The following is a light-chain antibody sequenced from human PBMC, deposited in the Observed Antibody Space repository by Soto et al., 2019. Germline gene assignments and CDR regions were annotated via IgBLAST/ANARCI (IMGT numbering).Light chain of an antibody. CDR3: QQYNGYRWT. CDR1: QSISSW. Sequence: DIQMTQSPSTLSASVGDRVTITCRASQSISSWLAWYQQKPGKAPKLLIYDASSLESGVPSRFSGSGSGTEFTLTISSLQPDDFATYYCQQYNGYRWTFGQGTKVDNK. J-gene: IGKJ1*01. CDR2: DAS. V-gene: IGKV1-5*01.